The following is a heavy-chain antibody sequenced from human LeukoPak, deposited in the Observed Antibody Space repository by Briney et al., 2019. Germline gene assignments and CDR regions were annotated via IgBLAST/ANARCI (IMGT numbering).Heavy chain of an antibody. CDR1: GFIFSSYG. D-gene: IGHD4-23*01. CDR3: ASQASHSPTTVVTPFAY. Sequence: GGSLRLSCAASGFIFSSYGMHWVRQAPGKGLEWVAFIRYDGSKKYYADSVKGRFTISRDNSKNTLYLQMNSLRAEDTAVYYCASQASHSPTTVVTPFAYWGQGTLVTVSS. V-gene: IGHV3-30*02. CDR2: IRYDGSKK. J-gene: IGHJ4*02.